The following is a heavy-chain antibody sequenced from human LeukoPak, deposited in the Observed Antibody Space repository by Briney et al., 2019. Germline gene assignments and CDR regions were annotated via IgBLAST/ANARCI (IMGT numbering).Heavy chain of an antibody. Sequence: SETLSLTCGVSGGSFNSDDYYWNWIRQPPGRGLEWIGYIYYGGNTNYNPSIRSRVTISMDTSKNQFSLKVNSVTAADTAVYFCASGPRNYYYSGSYHYWGQGTLVTVSS. CDR3: ASGPRNYYYSGSYHY. D-gene: IGHD3-10*01. CDR1: GGSFNSDDYY. J-gene: IGHJ4*02. CDR2: IYYGGNT. V-gene: IGHV4-61*08.